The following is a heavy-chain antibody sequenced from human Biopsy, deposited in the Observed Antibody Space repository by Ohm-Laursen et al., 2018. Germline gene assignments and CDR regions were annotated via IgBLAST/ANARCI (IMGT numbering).Heavy chain of an antibody. J-gene: IGHJ5*01. Sequence: SLRLSCTASGFTFRTYGMHWVRLAPGKGLEWVAVISYDQITKHYADSVRGRFTISRDNSKNTLYLQMNSLRAEDTAVYYCAKSPSITMMTNWFDSWGQGTLVTVSS. CDR3: AKSPSITMMTNWFDS. CDR1: GFTFRTYG. CDR2: ISYDQITK. V-gene: IGHV3-30*18. D-gene: IGHD3-22*01.